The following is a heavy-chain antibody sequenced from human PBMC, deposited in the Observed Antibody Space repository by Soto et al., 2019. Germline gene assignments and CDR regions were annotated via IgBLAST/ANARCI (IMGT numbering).Heavy chain of an antibody. CDR2: IYPGDSDT. CDR3: ARLFDTSGWYDY. V-gene: IGHV5-51*01. J-gene: IGHJ4*02. CDR1: GYSFTSYW. Sequence: GESLKISCKGSGYSFTSYWISWVRQMPGKGLERMGIIYPGDSDTRYSPSFQGQVTISADKSITTTYLQWSSLKASDTAIYYCARLFDTSGWYDYWGQGTLVTVSS. D-gene: IGHD6-19*01.